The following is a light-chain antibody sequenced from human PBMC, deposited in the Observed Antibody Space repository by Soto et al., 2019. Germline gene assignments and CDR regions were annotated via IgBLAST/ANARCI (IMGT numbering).Light chain of an antibody. J-gene: IGKJ1*01. CDR1: QSLSSS. CDR2: DES. CDR3: QQRGNWPPT. Sequence: ELVLTQSPATLALSPGERATLSCRASQSLSSSLAWYQQKPGQPPRLLIYDESNRATGIPARFSGSGSGTDFTLTIPSLEPEDFAVYYCQQRGNWPPTFGQGTKVEIK. V-gene: IGKV3-11*01.